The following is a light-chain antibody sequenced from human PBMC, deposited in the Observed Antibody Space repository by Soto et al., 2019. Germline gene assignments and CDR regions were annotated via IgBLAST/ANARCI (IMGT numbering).Light chain of an antibody. J-gene: IGLJ2*01. CDR3: TSKTSRSYVV. Sequence: QSALTQPASVSGSPGQSITISCTGTSSDVGGYNYVSWCQQHPGKAPKLMIYEVSNRPSGVSDRFSGSKSGNTASLTISGLQAEDEADYYCTSKTSRSYVVFGGGTKLTVL. CDR2: EVS. CDR1: SSDVGGYNY. V-gene: IGLV2-14*01.